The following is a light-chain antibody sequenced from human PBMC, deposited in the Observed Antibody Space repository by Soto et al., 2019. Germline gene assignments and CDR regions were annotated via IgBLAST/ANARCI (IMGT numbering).Light chain of an antibody. CDR3: QQVNSYPLT. Sequence: DIQLTQSPSFLSASVGDRVTITCRASQGISSYLAWYQQEPGKAPNLLIYTASTLQSGVPSRFSGSGSGTEFTLTISSLQPEDFATYYCQQVNSYPLTFGQGTKVDIK. CDR2: TAS. J-gene: IGKJ2*01. V-gene: IGKV1-9*01. CDR1: QGISSY.